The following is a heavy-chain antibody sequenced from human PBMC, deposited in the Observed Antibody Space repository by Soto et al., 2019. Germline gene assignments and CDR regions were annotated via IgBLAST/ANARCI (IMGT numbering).Heavy chain of an antibody. J-gene: IGHJ4*02. Sequence: SLRLSCAASGFTFSSYGMHWVRQAPGKGLEWVAVISYDGSNKYYADSVKGRFTISRDNSKNTLYLQMNSLRAEDTAVYYCAKDLSGSYFHWGQGTLVTVSS. CDR1: GFTFSSYG. CDR3: AKDLSGSYFH. V-gene: IGHV3-30*18. D-gene: IGHD1-26*01. CDR2: ISYDGSNK.